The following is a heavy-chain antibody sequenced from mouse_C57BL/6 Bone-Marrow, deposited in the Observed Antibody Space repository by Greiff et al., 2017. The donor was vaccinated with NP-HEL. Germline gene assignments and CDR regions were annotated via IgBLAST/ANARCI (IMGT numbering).Heavy chain of an antibody. Sequence: EVQLQQSGGGLVQPKGSLKLSCAASGFSFNTYAMNWVRQAPGKGLEWVARIRSKSNNYATYYADSVKDRFTISRDDSESTLYLQMNNLKTEETDMYDCGGGYYGSSYWFAVWGKGTLVTVSA. CDR2: IRSKSNNYAT. J-gene: IGHJ3*01. D-gene: IGHD1-1*01. CDR3: GGGYYGSSYWFAV. CDR1: GFSFNTYA. V-gene: IGHV10-1*01.